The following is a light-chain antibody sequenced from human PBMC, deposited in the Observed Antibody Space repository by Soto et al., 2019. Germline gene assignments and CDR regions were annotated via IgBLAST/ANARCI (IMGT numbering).Light chain of an antibody. V-gene: IGKV3-11*01. CDR1: QSVSES. J-gene: IGKJ5*01. CDR2: DVS. CDR3: QQRSDWLPIT. Sequence: EIVLTQSPSTLSLSPGERATLSCRASQSVSESLAWYQQKPGQAPRLLIYDVSYRATGIPVRFSGSGSGTDFTLTISSLEPEDFAVYYCQQRSDWLPITFGQGTRPETK.